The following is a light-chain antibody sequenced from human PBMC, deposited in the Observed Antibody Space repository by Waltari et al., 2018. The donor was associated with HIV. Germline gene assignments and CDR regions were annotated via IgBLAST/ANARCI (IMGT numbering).Light chain of an antibody. Sequence: DIVMTQSPDSLPVSLGERVTINCTSSRSILYSSDNRNYLAWYQQKARQPPKLLISWASTRESGVPDRFSGSGSGTDFTLTITRLQAEDVAVYHCQQYFNTPWTFGQGTKVEI. CDR2: WAS. V-gene: IGKV4-1*01. J-gene: IGKJ1*01. CDR1: RSILYSSDNRNY. CDR3: QQYFNTPWT.